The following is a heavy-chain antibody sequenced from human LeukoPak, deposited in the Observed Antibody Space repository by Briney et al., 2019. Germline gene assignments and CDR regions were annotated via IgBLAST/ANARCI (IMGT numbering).Heavy chain of an antibody. CDR2: ISGTGDRT. J-gene: IGHJ5*02. CDR1: GFTFSSYD. V-gene: IGHV3-23*01. Sequence: GGSLRLSCAASGFTFSSYDLTWVRQAPGKGLEWVSAISGTGDRTFYADSVKGRFTISRDNSKNTLFLQMNSLRADDTAMYYCARGQGAWGQGTLVTVSS. CDR3: ARGQGA.